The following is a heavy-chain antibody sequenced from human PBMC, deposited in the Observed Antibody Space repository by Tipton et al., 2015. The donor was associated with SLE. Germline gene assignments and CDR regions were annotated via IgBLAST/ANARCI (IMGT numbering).Heavy chain of an antibody. V-gene: IGHV3-23*01. Sequence: SLRLSCATSGFTFWSHDMGWVRQAPGKGLEWVSAISSSGKTTHYADSVRGRFTISRDNSKNTVYLQMNSLRTEDAALYFCATPSSGWTSFNYWGQGMLVTVSS. CDR1: GFTFWSHD. CDR2: ISSSGKTT. CDR3: ATPSSGWTSFNY. J-gene: IGHJ4*02. D-gene: IGHD6-19*01.